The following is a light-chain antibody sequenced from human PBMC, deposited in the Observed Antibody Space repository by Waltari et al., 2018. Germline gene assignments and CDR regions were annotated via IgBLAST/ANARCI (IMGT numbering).Light chain of an antibody. CDR3: QQYDNLPVT. Sequence: DIQLTQSPSSLSASIGDTVTITCQASQDINRYLNWYQQKSGKAPKLLIDDASNLETGVPSRFSGSGSGTDFSFSISSLQPEDVATYYCQQYDNLPVTLGQGTRLDIK. J-gene: IGKJ5*01. CDR2: DAS. CDR1: QDINRY. V-gene: IGKV1-33*01.